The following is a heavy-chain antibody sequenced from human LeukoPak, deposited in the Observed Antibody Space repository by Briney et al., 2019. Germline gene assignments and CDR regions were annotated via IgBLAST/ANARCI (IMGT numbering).Heavy chain of an antibody. Sequence: PSETLSLTCAVYGGSFSGYYWSWIRQPPGKGLEWIGEINHSGSTNYNPSLKSRVTISVDTSKNQFSLRLSSMTAADTAVYYCARDPGGIAARRLKFDPWGQGTLVTVSS. CDR1: GGSFSGYY. D-gene: IGHD6-6*01. J-gene: IGHJ5*02. V-gene: IGHV4-34*01. CDR3: ARDPGGIAARRLKFDP. CDR2: INHSGST.